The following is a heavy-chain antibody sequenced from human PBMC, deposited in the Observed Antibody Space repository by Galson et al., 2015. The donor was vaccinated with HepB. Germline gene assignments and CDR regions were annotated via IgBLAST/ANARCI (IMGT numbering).Heavy chain of an antibody. D-gene: IGHD5-12*01. CDR3: ARDRSVVATYYYYMDV. V-gene: IGHV3-7*01. Sequence: SLRLSCAASGFTFSSYRMSWVRQAPGKGLEWVANIKQDGSEKYYVDSVKGRFTISRDNAKNSLYLQMNSLRAEDTAVYYCARDRSVVATYYYYMDVWGKGTTVTVSS. CDR2: IKQDGSEK. J-gene: IGHJ6*03. CDR1: GFTFSSYR.